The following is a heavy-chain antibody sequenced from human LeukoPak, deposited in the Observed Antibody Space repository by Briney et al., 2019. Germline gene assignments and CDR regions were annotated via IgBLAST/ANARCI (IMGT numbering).Heavy chain of an antibody. V-gene: IGHV3-30*18. CDR2: ISYDGSNK. J-gene: IGHJ4*02. Sequence: GRSPRLSCAASGFTFSSYGMHWVRQAPGKGLEWVAVISYDGSNKYYADSVKGRFTISRDNSKNTLYLQMNSLRAEDTAVYYCAKDSGVPMVRGVIITYGYFDYWGQGTLVTVSS. CDR3: AKDSGVPMVRGVIITYGYFDY. CDR1: GFTFSSYG. D-gene: IGHD3-10*01.